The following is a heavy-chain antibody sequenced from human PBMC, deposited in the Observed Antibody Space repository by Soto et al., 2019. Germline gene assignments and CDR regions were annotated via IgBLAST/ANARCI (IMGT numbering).Heavy chain of an antibody. V-gene: IGHV4-30-4*01. Sequence: QVQLQVSGPGLVKPSQTLSLTCSISGASISSDDYYWSWFRQPPGKGLEWIGYISYSGSTYYNPSLKSRITISVDTSKTQFSLILSSVTAADTAVFYCAREVNNYYGMDVWGQGTTVTVSS. J-gene: IGHJ6*02. CDR3: AREVNNYYGMDV. CDR1: GASISSDDYY. CDR2: ISYSGST.